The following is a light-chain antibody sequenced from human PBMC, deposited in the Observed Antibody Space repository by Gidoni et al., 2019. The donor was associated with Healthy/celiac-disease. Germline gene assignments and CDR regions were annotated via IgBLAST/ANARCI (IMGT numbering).Light chain of an antibody. CDR1: SSNIGSNT. CDR2: SNN. V-gene: IGLV1-44*01. Sequence: QSVITQPPSASGTPGQRVTISCSGNSSNIGSNTVTWYQQLPGTAPKLLIYSNNQRPSGVPDRFSGSKSGPSASLAISGLQSEDEADYYCAAWDDSLNAVVFGGGTKLTVL. J-gene: IGLJ2*01. CDR3: AAWDDSLNAVV.